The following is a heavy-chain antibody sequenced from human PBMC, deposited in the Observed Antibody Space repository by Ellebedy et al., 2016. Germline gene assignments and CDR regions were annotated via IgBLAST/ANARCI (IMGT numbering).Heavy chain of an antibody. Sequence: GGSLRLSXAASGFTFSDSAVHWVRQASGKGLDWVGRIRSKAKGYATAYAASVKGRFTISRDDSKSTAYLQMNSLRTEDTAVYYCTRHVTVLGQWHPWGQGTLVTVSS. CDR1: GFTFSDSA. CDR2: IRSKAKGYAT. CDR3: TRHVTVLGQWHP. D-gene: IGHD3-16*01. V-gene: IGHV3-73*01. J-gene: IGHJ5*02.